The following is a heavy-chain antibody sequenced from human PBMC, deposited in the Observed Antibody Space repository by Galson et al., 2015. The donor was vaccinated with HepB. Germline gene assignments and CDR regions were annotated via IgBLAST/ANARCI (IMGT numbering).Heavy chain of an antibody. CDR2: ISAYNGNT. D-gene: IGHD1-7*01. CDR3: ASGVRGELFDY. V-gene: IGHV1-18*01. J-gene: IGHJ4*02. Sequence: SVKVSCKASGYTFTSYGISWLRQAPGQGLEWMGWISAYNGNTNYAQKLQGRVTMTTDTSSSTAYMELRSLRSDDTAVYYCASGVRGELFDYWGQGTLVTVSS. CDR1: GYTFTSYG.